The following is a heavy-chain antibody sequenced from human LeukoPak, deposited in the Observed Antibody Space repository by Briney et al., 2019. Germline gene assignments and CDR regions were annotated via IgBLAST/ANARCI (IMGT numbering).Heavy chain of an antibody. J-gene: IGHJ4*02. D-gene: IGHD5-18*01. Sequence: PSETLSLTCTVSGGSISSGSYYWSWIRQPAGKGLEWIGRIYTSGSTNYNPSLKSRVTISVGTSKNQFSLKLSSVTAADTAVYYCAGSTTWIQPYRFFDYWGQGTLVTVSS. CDR3: AGSTTWIQPYRFFDY. CDR1: GGSISSGSYY. CDR2: IYTSGST. V-gene: IGHV4-61*02.